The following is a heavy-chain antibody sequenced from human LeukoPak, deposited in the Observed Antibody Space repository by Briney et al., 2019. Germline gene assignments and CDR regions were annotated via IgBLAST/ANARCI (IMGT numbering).Heavy chain of an antibody. V-gene: IGHV4-4*07. CDR1: GGSTSSYY. Sequence: SETLSLTCTVSGGSTSSYYWSWIRQPAGKGLEWIGRIYTSGSTNYNPSLKSRVTMSVDTSKNQFSLKVRSVTAADTAVYYCARETYDSLDYWGQGTLVTVSS. J-gene: IGHJ4*02. CDR3: ARETYDSLDY. D-gene: IGHD3-3*01. CDR2: IYTSGST.